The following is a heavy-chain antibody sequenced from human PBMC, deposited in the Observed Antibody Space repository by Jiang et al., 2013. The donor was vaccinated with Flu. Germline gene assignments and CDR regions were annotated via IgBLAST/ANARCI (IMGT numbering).Heavy chain of an antibody. V-gene: IGHV4-61*01. Sequence: GPGLVKPSETLSLTCTVSGASVSSDNYFWNWLRQVPGKGLEWIGYISYSGRTRTKYNPSLKSRLTISIHTSTNQFSLNLSSVTAADTAVYYCARYNVNFDSWGQGTLVTVSS. CDR1: GASVSSDNYF. D-gene: IGHD5-24*01. CDR2: ISYSGRTRT. J-gene: IGHJ4*02. CDR3: ARYNVNFDS.